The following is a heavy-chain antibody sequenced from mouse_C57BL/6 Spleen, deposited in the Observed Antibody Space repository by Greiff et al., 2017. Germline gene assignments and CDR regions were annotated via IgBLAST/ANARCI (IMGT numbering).Heavy chain of an antibody. CDR2: IDPETGGT. D-gene: IGHD2-3*01. Sequence: VQLQESGAELVRPGASVTLSCKASGYTFTDYEMHWVKQTPVHGLEWIGAIDPETGGTAYNQKFKGKAILTADKSSSTAYMELRSLTSEDSAVYYCTRMALYDGYYYAMDYWVKEPQSPSPQ. V-gene: IGHV1-15*01. J-gene: IGHJ4*01. CDR1: GYTFTDYE. CDR3: TRMALYDGYYYAMDY.